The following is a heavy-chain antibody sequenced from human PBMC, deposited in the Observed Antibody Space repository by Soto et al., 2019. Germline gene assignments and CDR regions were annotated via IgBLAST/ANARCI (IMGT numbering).Heavy chain of an antibody. J-gene: IGHJ4*02. V-gene: IGHV4-61*01. CDR2: IYYSGTT. D-gene: IGHD3-22*01. CDR1: GGSVSSGSYY. CDR3: ARDSSGRHDY. Sequence: SSETLSLTCTVSGGSVSSGSYYWSWIRQPPGKGLEWIGYIYYSGTTNYNASLKSRVTISIDTSKNQFFLKLNSVTAADTAVYYCARDSSGRHDYWGQGTLVTVYS.